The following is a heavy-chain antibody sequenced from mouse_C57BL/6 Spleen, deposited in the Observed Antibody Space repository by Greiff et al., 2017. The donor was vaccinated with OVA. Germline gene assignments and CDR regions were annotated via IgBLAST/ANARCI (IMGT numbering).Heavy chain of an antibody. V-gene: IGHV1-26*01. CDR3: AYGNYSWYFDV. D-gene: IGHD2-10*02. CDR2: INPNNGGT. CDR1: GYTFTDYY. Sequence: EVQLQQSGPELVKPGASVKISCTASGYTFTDYYMNWVKQSHGKSLEWIGDINPNNGGTSYNQKFKGKATLTVDKSSSTAYMELRSLTSEDSAVYYCAYGNYSWYFDVWGTGTTVTVSS. J-gene: IGHJ1*03.